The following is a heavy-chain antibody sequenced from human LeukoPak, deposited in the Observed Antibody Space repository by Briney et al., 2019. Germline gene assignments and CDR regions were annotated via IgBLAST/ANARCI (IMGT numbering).Heavy chain of an antibody. CDR2: IWYDGSNK. D-gene: IGHD3-3*02. J-gene: IGHJ4*02. CDR1: GFTFSSYG. CDR3: ARDTTPFLEWLGTPDY. V-gene: IGHV3-30*19. Sequence: PGGSLRLSCAASGFTFSSYGMHWVRQAPGKGLEWVAVIWYDGSNKYYADSVKGRFTISRDNSKNTLYLQMNSLRAEDTAVYYCARDTTPFLEWLGTPDYWGQGTLVTVSS.